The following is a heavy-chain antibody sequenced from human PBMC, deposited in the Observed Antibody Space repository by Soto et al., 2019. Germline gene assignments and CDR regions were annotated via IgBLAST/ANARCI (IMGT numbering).Heavy chain of an antibody. V-gene: IGHV3-23*01. CDR1: GFSFSSYA. Sequence: VSLRLSCAASGFSFSSYAMSWVRQAPGKGLEWVSAISGSGGSTYYADSVKGRFTISRDNSKNTLYLQMNSLRAEDTAVYYCARHTPVVTPDYYYGMDVCGQRTTVTVSS. CDR2: ISGSGGST. D-gene: IGHD2-21*02. CDR3: ARHTPVVTPDYYYGMDV. J-gene: IGHJ6*02.